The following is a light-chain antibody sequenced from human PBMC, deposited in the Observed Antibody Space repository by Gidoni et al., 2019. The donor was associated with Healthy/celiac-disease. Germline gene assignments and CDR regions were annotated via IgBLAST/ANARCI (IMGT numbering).Light chain of an antibody. CDR3: QQSDSTLTIT. CDR1: QSISSY. CDR2: AAS. J-gene: IGKJ5*01. V-gene: IGKV1-39*01. Sequence: IQMTQSPSSLSASVGDRVTITCRASQSISSYLNWYQQNPGKAPKLLIYAASSLQSGVPSRFSGSGSGTDFTLTISSLQPEDFATYYCQQSDSTLTITFXQXTRLEIK.